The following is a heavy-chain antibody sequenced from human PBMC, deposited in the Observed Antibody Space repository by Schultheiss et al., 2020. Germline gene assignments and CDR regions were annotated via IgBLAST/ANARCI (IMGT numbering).Heavy chain of an antibody. Sequence: GGSLRLSCAASGFSFSSYRMSWVRQAPGKGLEWVANIKQDGSEKYYVDSVKGRFTISRDNAKNSLYLQMNSLRAEDTAVYYCARESTTVVDAFDIWGQGTTVTVSS. J-gene: IGHJ3*02. CDR2: IKQDGSEK. V-gene: IGHV3-7*01. D-gene: IGHD4-23*01. CDR3: ARESTTVVDAFDI. CDR1: GFSFSSYR.